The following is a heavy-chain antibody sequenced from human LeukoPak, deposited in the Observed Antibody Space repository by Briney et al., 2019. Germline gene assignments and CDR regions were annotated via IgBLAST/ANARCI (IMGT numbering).Heavy chain of an antibody. CDR3: AKEGRSSWYFHEVDY. V-gene: IGHV3-23*01. CDR2: ISGSSGRT. J-gene: IGHJ4*02. CDR1: GFTFSSYP. Sequence: GGSLKLSCAAPGFTFSSYPMAWVGKAPGKGLEWASDISGSSGRTYYADSVKGRFTISRDNSKNTLFLQMNSLRTEDTAVYYCAKEGRSSWYFHEVDYWGQGTLVTVSS. D-gene: IGHD6-13*01.